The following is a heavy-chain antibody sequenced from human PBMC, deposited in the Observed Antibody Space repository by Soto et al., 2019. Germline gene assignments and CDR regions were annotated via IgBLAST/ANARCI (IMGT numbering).Heavy chain of an antibody. Sequence: SETLSLTCTVTGGSMTSGDQYWTWIRHRPGEGLEWFGYINHRGSLYYNPSLKSRVSMSVDTSKNQFSLNLSSVTAAGTAVYYCARGLPQRQGRNMDVWGQGTTVTVSS. D-gene: IGHD1-1*01. V-gene: IGHV4-31*03. J-gene: IGHJ6*02. CDR3: ARGLPQRQGRNMDV. CDR2: INHRGSL. CDR1: GGSMTSGDQY.